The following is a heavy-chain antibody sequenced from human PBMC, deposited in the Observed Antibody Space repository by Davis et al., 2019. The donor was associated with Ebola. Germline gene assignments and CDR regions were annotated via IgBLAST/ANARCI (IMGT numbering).Heavy chain of an antibody. CDR3: ARDTYDFWSGYQDYYYYMDV. V-gene: IGHV3-23*01. CDR1: GFTFSSYA. CDR2: ISGSGGST. J-gene: IGHJ6*03. Sequence: GESLKISCAASGFTFSSYAMSWVRQAPGKGLEWVSAISGSGGSTYYADSVKGRFTISRDNAKNLLYLQMNSLRAEDTAVYYCARDTYDFWSGYQDYYYYMDVWGKGTTVTVSS. D-gene: IGHD3-3*01.